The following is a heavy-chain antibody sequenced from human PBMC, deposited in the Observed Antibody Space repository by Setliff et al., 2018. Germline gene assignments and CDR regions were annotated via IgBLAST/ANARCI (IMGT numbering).Heavy chain of an antibody. CDR1: GGSISSSNW. D-gene: IGHD3-3*01. CDR2: IYYSGST. CDR3: ARLSGFLYIDV. J-gene: IGHJ6*03. Sequence: SETLSLTCAVSGGSISSSNWWSWVRQPPGKGLEWIGSIYYSGSTYYNPSLKSRVTISVDTSKNQFSLKLSSVTAADTAVYYCARLSGFLYIDVWGKGTTVTVSS. V-gene: IGHV4-4*02.